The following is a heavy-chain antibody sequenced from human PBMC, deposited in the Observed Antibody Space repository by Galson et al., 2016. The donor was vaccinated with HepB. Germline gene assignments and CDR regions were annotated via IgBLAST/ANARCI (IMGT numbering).Heavy chain of an antibody. Sequence: SETLSLTCSVSGGSINSYYWSWIRQPPGKGLEWIGYVYYSGSTNYNPSFKTRVNITVDTSKRQFYLKLNSVTAADTATYYCERDREITSRAFDIWGQGTMVTVSS. J-gene: IGHJ3*02. CDR1: GGSINSYY. CDR3: ERDREITSRAFDI. V-gene: IGHV4-4*08. D-gene: IGHD3-10*01. CDR2: VYYSGST.